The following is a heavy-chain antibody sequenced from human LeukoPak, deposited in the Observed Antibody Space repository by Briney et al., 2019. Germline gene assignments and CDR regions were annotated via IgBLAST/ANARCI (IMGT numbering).Heavy chain of an antibody. CDR3: ARESSVSGWFIY. D-gene: IGHD6-19*01. CDR1: GFTVNNNF. CDR2: IYADGST. V-gene: IGHV3-53*04. J-gene: IGHJ4*02. Sequence: PGGSLRLSCAASGFTVNNNFMGWVRQAPGKGLEWVSGIYADGSTYYADSVKGRFTLSRHVSENTLSLEMNSLRTEDTALYYCARESSVSGWFIYWGQGTLVTVSS.